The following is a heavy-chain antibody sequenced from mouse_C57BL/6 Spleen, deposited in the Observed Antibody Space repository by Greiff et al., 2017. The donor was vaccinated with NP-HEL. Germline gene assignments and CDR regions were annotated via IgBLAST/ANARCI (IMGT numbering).Heavy chain of an antibody. V-gene: IGHV1-82*01. CDR2: IYPGDGDT. J-gene: IGHJ4*01. CDR1: GYAFSSSW. D-gene: IGHD1-1*01. CDR3: ARSDYYGTAMDY. Sequence: LVEPGASVKISCKASGYAFSSSWMNWVKQRPGKGLEWIGRIYPGDGDTNYNGKFKGKATLTADKSSSTAYMQLSSLTSEDSAVYFCARSDYYGTAMDYWGQGTSVTVSS.